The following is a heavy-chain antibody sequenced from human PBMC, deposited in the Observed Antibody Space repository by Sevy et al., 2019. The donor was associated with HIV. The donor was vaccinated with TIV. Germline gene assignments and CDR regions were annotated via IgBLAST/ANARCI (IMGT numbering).Heavy chain of an antibody. V-gene: IGHV5-51*01. J-gene: IGHJ4*02. Sequence: GESLKISCKGSGYTFSPYWIAWVRQMPGQGLEWMGLILPSDSDTEYSPSFQGHVTISVDKSINTVDLQGSSLKASDSTMYYCARQGDLDYFDYWGQGTLVTVSS. CDR1: GYTFSPYW. CDR3: ARQGDLDYFDY. D-gene: IGHD1-26*01. CDR2: ILPSDSDT.